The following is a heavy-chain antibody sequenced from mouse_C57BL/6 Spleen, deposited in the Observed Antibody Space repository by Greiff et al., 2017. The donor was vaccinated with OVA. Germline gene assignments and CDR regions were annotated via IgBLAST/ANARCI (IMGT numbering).Heavy chain of an antibody. D-gene: IGHD4-1*01. CDR2: IDPSDSYT. Sequence: VKLQQPGAELVMPGASVKLSCKASGYTFTSYWMHWVKQRPGQGLEWIGEIDPSDSYTNYNQKFKGKSTLTVDKSSSTAYMQLSSLTSEDSAVYYCARVETGTGFAYWGQGTLVTVSA. V-gene: IGHV1-69*01. CDR1: GYTFTSYW. J-gene: IGHJ3*01. CDR3: ARVETGTGFAY.